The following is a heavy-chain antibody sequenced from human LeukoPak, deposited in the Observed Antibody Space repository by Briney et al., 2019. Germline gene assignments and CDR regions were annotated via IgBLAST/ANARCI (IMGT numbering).Heavy chain of an antibody. J-gene: IGHJ4*02. Sequence: GGSLRLSCAVSGFTLSSCWMHWVRQVPGKGLAWVSRINRDGTSTTYADSVKGRFTISRDNAKNTLHLQMNSLRAEDTAVYYCARDRTLTGQPDYWGQGTLVTVSS. CDR2: INRDGTST. V-gene: IGHV3-74*01. CDR1: GFTLSSCW. CDR3: ARDRTLTGQPDY. D-gene: IGHD2-15*01.